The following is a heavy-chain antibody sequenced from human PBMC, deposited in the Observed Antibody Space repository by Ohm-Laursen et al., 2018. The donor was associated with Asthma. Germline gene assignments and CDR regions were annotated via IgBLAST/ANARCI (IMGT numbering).Heavy chain of an antibody. Sequence: SDTLSLTCTVSGASVGSGSSFWSWIRQPPGKGLEWIGYIYERGSTNYYPSLKGRVTISLDTSKNQFSLRLSSVTAADTAVYYCARDGQTGTVDYWGQGTLVTVSS. J-gene: IGHJ4*02. D-gene: IGHD1-14*01. V-gene: IGHV4-61*01. CDR2: IYERGST. CDR3: ARDGQTGTVDY. CDR1: GASVGSGSSF.